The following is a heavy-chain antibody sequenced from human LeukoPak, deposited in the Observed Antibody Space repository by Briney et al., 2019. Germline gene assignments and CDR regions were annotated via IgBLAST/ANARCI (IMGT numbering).Heavy chain of an antibody. D-gene: IGHD2-15*01. V-gene: IGHV1-18*01. CDR3: ARDIDIVVVVAATDY. J-gene: IGHJ4*02. Sequence: APVKVSCKASGYTFTSYGISWVRQAPGQGLEWMGWISAYNGNTNYAQKLQGRVTMTTDTSTSTAYMELRSLRSDDTAVYYCARDIDIVVVVAATDYWGQGTLVTVSS. CDR1: GYTFTSYG. CDR2: ISAYNGNT.